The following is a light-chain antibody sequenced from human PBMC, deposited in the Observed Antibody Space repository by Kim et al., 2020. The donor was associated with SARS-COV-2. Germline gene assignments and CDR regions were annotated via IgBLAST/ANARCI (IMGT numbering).Light chain of an antibody. V-gene: IGLV3-1*01. Sequence: ADPGQTASITCSGEKLGEKYACWYQQKPGQSPVLVIYQDSKRPSGIPERFSGSNSGNTATLTISGTQAMDEADYYCQAWDSSRVVFGGGTQLTVL. J-gene: IGLJ2*01. CDR3: QAWDSSRVV. CDR1: KLGEKY. CDR2: QDS.